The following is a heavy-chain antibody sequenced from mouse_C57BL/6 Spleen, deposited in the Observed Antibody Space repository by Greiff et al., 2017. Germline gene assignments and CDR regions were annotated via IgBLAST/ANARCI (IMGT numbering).Heavy chain of an antibody. Sequence: VQLQQSGAELVRPGASVKLSCTASGFNIQDDYMHWVKQRPEQGLEWIGWLDPENGDTEYASKFQGKATITADTSSNTAYRQLSSLTSEDTAVYYCTTGYYSYHYAMDYWGQGTSVTVSS. J-gene: IGHJ4*01. CDR3: TTGYYSYHYAMDY. D-gene: IGHD2-12*01. CDR1: GFNIQDDY. CDR2: LDPENGDT. V-gene: IGHV14-4*01.